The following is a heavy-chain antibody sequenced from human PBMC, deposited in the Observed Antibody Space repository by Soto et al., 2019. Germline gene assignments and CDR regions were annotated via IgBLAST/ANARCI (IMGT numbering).Heavy chain of an antibody. CDR2: IRSKANSYAT. Sequence: LRLSCAASGFTFSGSAMHWVRQASGKGLEWVGRIRSKANSYATAYAASVKGRFTISRDDSKNTAYLQMNSLKTEDTAVYYCTRHVVPYYDFWSGHYGMDVWGQGTTVTVSS. D-gene: IGHD3-3*01. V-gene: IGHV3-73*01. CDR3: TRHVVPYYDFWSGHYGMDV. CDR1: GFTFSGSA. J-gene: IGHJ6*02.